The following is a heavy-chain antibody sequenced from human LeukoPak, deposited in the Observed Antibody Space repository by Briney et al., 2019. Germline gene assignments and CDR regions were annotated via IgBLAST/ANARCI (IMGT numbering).Heavy chain of an antibody. J-gene: IGHJ4*02. D-gene: IGHD3-22*01. Sequence: PGTSVKVSCKASGFTFTSSAMLWVRQARGQRLEWIGWIVVGSGNTNYAQKFQERVTITRDMSTSTAYMELTSLRSEDTAVYYCAADLKYYDSSGSGDYWGQGTLVTVSS. CDR2: IVVGSGNT. CDR3: AADLKYYDSSGSGDY. V-gene: IGHV1-58*02. CDR1: GFTFTSSA.